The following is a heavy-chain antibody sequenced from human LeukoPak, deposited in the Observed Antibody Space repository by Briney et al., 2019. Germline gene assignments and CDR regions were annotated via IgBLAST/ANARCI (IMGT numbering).Heavy chain of an antibody. CDR2: INPNSGGT. J-gene: IGHJ4*02. CDR1: GYTFTSYD. D-gene: IGHD6-19*01. CDR3: ARELTAVAGTLGGY. Sequence: GASVKVSCKASGYTFTSYDINWVRQAPGQGLEWMGWINPNSGGTNYAQKFQGRVTMTRDTSISTAYMELSRLRSDDTAVYYCARELTAVAGTLGGYWGQGTLVTVSS. V-gene: IGHV1-2*02.